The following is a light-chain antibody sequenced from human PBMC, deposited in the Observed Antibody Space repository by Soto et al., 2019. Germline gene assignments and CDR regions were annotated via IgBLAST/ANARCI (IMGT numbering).Light chain of an antibody. CDR1: QGISRY. CDR2: AAS. V-gene: IGKV1-9*01. Sequence: IQLTQSPSSLSASVGDSVTITCRASQGISRYLSWYQQKPGRAPKLLISAASTLQSGVPARFSGSGSGTDFTLSITSLQPEDFATYYCLQHNSYPPTFGQGTRREIK. J-gene: IGKJ5*01. CDR3: LQHNSYPPT.